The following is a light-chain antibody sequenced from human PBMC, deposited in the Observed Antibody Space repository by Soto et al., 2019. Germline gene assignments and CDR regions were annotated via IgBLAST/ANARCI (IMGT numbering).Light chain of an antibody. J-gene: IGKJ2*01. V-gene: IGKV3-11*01. CDR2: DIS. CDR1: QSVNSY. Sequence: EIVLTQSPATLSLSPGERATLSCRASQSVNSYLAWYQQKPGQAPRLLIYDISNRATGIPARFSGSGSGTDFTLTISSLESEDFAVYYCQQRRNWPRTFGQGTKLEIK. CDR3: QQRRNWPRT.